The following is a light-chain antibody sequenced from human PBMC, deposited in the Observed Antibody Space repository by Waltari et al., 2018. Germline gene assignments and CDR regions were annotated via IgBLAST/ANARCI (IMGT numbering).Light chain of an antibody. J-gene: IGLJ3*02. CDR1: SSDVGNYNL. CDR3: CSYAGSRTLV. V-gene: IGLV2-23*02. Sequence: QSALTQPASVSGSPGQSITISCTGTSSDVGNYNLVSWYQQHPGRAPKLMISEVTKQPSVVSNRFSCSKSGNTASLTIAVLQDEDEADYYCCSYAGSRTLVFGGGTKLTVL. CDR2: EVT.